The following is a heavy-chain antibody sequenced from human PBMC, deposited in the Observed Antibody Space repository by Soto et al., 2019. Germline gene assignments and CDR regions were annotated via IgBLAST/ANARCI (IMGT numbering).Heavy chain of an antibody. D-gene: IGHD6-6*01. CDR2: ISHSGATI. CDR3: ARGAFWYTTSTTDDAIDV. V-gene: IGHV3-48*03. Sequence: GGSLRLSCAASGFQFSSYEMNWVRQAPGKGLEWVAHISHSGATIFYADSVKGRFTISRDNTNNSLSLQMNSLRAEDTAVYYCARGAFWYTTSTTDDAIDVWGQGTVVTVSS. CDR1: GFQFSSYE. J-gene: IGHJ3*01.